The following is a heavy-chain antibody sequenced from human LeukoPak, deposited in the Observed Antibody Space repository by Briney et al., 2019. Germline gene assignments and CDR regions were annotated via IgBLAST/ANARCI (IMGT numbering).Heavy chain of an antibody. D-gene: IGHD3-3*01. V-gene: IGHV4-39*01. J-gene: IGHJ4*02. Sequence: PSQSLSLTCTVSGASISSTCHNWAWIRQPPGKGLDSIGSTHQSGATYYNPSLESRVTISIETSKNQFSLKLTSVTASDTAIYYCARRPNRPGFWSGYVDYWGLGALVTVSS. CDR3: ARRPNRPGFWSGYVDY. CDR2: THQSGAT. CDR1: GASISSTCHN.